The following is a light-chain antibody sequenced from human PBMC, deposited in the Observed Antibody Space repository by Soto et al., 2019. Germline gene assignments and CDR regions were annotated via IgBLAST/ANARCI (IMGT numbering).Light chain of an antibody. J-gene: IGKJ4*01. Sequence: EIVLTQSPATLSLSPGERATLSCRASQSVSSYLAWYQQKLGQAPRLLIYDASNRATGIPARFSGSGSGTDFTLTISSLEPEDFAVYYCQQRSNWPLSFGGGAKVDI. CDR3: QQRSNWPLS. V-gene: IGKV3-11*01. CDR2: DAS. CDR1: QSVSSY.